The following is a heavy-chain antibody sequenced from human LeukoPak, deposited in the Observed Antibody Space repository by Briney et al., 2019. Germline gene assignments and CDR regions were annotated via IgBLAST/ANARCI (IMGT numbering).Heavy chain of an antibody. V-gene: IGHV1-18*01. CDR3: ARGQSMYY. CDR2: ISPNSHAT. Sequence: GASVTVSFKSSGYTFNNYFYSWMRHPPAQGRERVEWISPNSHATHYAEKLKSRVTMTTDTSTSTVYMVLRSPRADDTGVDFCARGQSMYYWGQGTPVTVSS. D-gene: IGHD2-8*01. J-gene: IGHJ4*02. CDR1: GYTFNNYF.